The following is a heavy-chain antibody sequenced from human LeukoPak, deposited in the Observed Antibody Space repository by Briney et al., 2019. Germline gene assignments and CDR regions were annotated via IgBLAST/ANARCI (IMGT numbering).Heavy chain of an antibody. CDR2: ISSSSSYI. Sequence: GGSLRLSCAASGFTFSSYSMNWVRQAPGKGLEWVSSISSSSSYIYYADSVKGRFTISRDNAKNSLYLQMNSLRAEDTAVYYCARDKGGSTAYYYYGMDVWGQGTTVTVSS. J-gene: IGHJ6*02. CDR3: ARDKGGSTAYYYYGMDV. V-gene: IGHV3-21*01. D-gene: IGHD5-18*01. CDR1: GFTFSSYS.